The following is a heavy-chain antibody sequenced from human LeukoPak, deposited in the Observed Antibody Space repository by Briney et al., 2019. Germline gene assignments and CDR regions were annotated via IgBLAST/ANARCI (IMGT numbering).Heavy chain of an antibody. CDR3: ARGRPAADDAFDI. J-gene: IGHJ3*02. V-gene: IGHV4-30-4*08. D-gene: IGHD2-2*01. CDR2: IYYSGST. CDR1: GGSISSGDYY. Sequence: SETLSLTCTVSGGSISSGDYYWSWIRQPPGKGLEWIGYIYYSGSTYYNPSLKSRVTISVDTSKNQFSLKLSSVTAADTAVYYCARGRPAADDAFDIWGQGTMVTVSS.